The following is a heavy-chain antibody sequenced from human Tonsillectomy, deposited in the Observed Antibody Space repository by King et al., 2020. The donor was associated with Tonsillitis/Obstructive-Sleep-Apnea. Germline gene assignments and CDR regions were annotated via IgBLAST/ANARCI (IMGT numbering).Heavy chain of an antibody. Sequence: VQLVESGGGLIQPGGSLRLSCAASGFTVSSNYMSWVRQAPGKGLEWVSVIYSGGSTYYADSVKGRFTISRDNSKNTLYLQMNSLRAEDTAVYYCARGSHRNYYDSSGHPPLDYWGQGTLVTVSS. D-gene: IGHD3-22*01. J-gene: IGHJ4*02. V-gene: IGHV3-53*01. CDR2: IYSGGST. CDR3: ARGSHRNYYDSSGHPPLDY. CDR1: GFTVSSNY.